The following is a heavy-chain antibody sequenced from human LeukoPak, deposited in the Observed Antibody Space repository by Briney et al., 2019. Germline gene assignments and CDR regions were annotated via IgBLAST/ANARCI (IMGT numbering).Heavy chain of an antibody. D-gene: IGHD6-13*01. CDR3: ARDAEQIAAAGNFDY. Sequence: ASVKVPCKASGYTFTSYGISWVRQAPGQGLEWMGWISAYNGNTNYAQKLQGRVTMTTDTSTSTAYMELRSLRSDDTAVYYCARDAEQIAAAGNFDYWGQGTLVTVSS. V-gene: IGHV1-18*01. CDR1: GYTFTSYG. J-gene: IGHJ4*02. CDR2: ISAYNGNT.